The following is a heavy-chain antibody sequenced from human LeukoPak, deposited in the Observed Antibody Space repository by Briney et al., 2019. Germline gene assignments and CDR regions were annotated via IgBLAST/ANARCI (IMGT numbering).Heavy chain of an antibody. CDR1: GLTFSSYW. D-gene: IGHD1-14*01. CDR3: ARPDVSVAGTYYYGMDV. CDR2: IKQDGSEK. V-gene: IGHV3-7*05. Sequence: GGSLRLSCAASGLTFSSYWMSWVRQAPGKGLEWVANIKQDGSEKYCVDSVKGRFTISRDNAKNSLYLQMNSLRAEDTAVYYCARPDVSVAGTYYYGMDVWGQGTTVTVSS. J-gene: IGHJ6*02.